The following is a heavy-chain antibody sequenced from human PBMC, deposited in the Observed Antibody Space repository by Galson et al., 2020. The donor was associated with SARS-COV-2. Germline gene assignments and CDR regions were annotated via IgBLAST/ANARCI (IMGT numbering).Heavy chain of an antibody. Sequence: SETLSLTCAVSGYSISTTNYWGWVRQPPGKGLEWIGSIYPSGRTYYTPSLKSRVTISLDTSRNQFPLTLHSVTAADTALYYCARQGVNMIGLVTVHCWCLDLWGRGTLVSVSS. CDR2: IYPSGRT. CDR1: GYSISTTNY. D-gene: IGHD3-22*01. J-gene: IGHJ2*01. V-gene: IGHV4-38-2*01. CDR3: ARQGVNMIGLVTVHCWCLDL.